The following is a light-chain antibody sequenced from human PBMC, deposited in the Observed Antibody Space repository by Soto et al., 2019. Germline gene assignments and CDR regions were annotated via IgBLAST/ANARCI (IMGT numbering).Light chain of an antibody. CDR1: SSDIGNYNY. CDR3: SSFAGSNTPYV. CDR2: EVS. J-gene: IGLJ1*01. V-gene: IGLV2-8*01. Sequence: QSVLTQPPSASGSPGQSVTISCTGTSSDIGNYNYVSWYQQHPGKAPKLMIYEVSKRPSGVPDRFSGSKSGSTASLTVSGLQAEDEADYYCSSFAGSNTPYVFGTGTKVTVL.